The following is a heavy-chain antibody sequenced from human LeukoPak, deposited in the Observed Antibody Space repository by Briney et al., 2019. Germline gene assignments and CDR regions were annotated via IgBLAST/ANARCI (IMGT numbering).Heavy chain of an antibody. CDR3: ARSNYYDSSGYCDY. Sequence: SVKVSCKASGGTFSSYAISWVRQAPGQGLEWMGRIIPIFGTANYAQKFQGRVTITTDESTSTACMELSSLRSEDTAVYYCARSNYYDSSGYCDYWGQGTLVTVSS. D-gene: IGHD3-22*01. CDR2: IIPIFGTA. V-gene: IGHV1-69*05. J-gene: IGHJ4*02. CDR1: GGTFSSYA.